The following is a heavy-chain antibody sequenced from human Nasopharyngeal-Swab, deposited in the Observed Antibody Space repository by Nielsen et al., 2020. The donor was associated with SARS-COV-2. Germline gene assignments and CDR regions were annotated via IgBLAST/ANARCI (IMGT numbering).Heavy chain of an antibody. Sequence: GGSLRLSCAASGFTFSSDAMSRGRQAPGKGLEWVSAISGSGGSTYYADSVKGRFTISRDNSKNTLYLQMNSLRAEDTAVYYCAKDLRVTTSAFDIWGQGTMVTVSS. CDR3: AKDLRVTTSAFDI. D-gene: IGHD4-17*01. V-gene: IGHV3-23*01. J-gene: IGHJ3*02. CDR1: GFTFSSDA. CDR2: ISGSGGST.